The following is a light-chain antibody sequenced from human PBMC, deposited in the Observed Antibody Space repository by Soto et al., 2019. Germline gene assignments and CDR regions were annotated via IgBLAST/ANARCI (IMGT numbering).Light chain of an antibody. V-gene: IGKV3-11*01. CDR3: QKRRCWPVT. Sequence: EIVLTQSPAILSMSPGERATLSCRASQSVSSYFAWYQQKPGQAPRLLIYDASNRATGVPARFSGSGSGTDFILTISSLEPEDFAVYYCQKRRCWPVTFGQGPKVEIK. J-gene: IGKJ1*01. CDR2: DAS. CDR1: QSVSSY.